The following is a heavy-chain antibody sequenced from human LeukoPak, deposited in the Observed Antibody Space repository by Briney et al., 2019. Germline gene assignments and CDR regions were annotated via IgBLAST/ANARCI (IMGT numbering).Heavy chain of an antibody. D-gene: IGHD6-13*01. CDR3: ARFRAAAGSGFDY. CDR2: IYYSGST. V-gene: IGHV4-59*01. J-gene: IGHJ4*02. Sequence: SETLSLTCTVSGGSISSYYWSWIRQPPGKGLEWIGYIYYSGSTNYNPSLKSRVTISVDTSKNQFSLKLSSVTAADTAVYYCARFRAAAGSGFDYWGQGTLVTVSS. CDR1: GGSISSYY.